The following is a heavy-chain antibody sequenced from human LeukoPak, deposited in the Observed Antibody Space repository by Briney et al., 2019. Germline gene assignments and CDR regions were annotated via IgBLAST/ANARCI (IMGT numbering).Heavy chain of an antibody. V-gene: IGHV1-69*05. CDR2: IIPIFGTA. D-gene: IGHD6-6*01. CDR3: ARRAHLAAPPDHPFDASDI. J-gene: IGHJ3*02. CDR1: GGTFSSYA. Sequence: SVKVSCKASGGTFSSYAISWVRQAPGQGLEWMGGIIPIFGTANYAQKFQGRVTITTDESTSTAYMELSSLRSEDTAVYYCARRAHLAAPPDHPFDASDIWGQGTMVTVSS.